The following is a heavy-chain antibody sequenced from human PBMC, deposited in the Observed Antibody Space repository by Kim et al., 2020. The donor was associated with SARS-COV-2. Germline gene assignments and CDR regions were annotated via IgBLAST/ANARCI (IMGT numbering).Heavy chain of an antibody. D-gene: IGHD3-3*01. CDR1: GYSISSGYY. V-gene: IGHV4-38-2*02. Sequence: SETLSLTCTVSGYSISSGYYWGWIRQPPGKGLEWVGSIYHSGSTYYNPSLKSRFTISVDTSKNQFSLKLSSVTAADTAVYYCAGTDYNFWSGYPFLGYYYGMDVCGQRATVSVSS. CDR3: AGTDYNFWSGYPFLGYYYGMDV. CDR2: IYHSGST. J-gene: IGHJ6*02.